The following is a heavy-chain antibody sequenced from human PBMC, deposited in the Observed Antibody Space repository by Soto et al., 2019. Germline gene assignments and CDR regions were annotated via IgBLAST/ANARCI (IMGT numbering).Heavy chain of an antibody. V-gene: IGHV1-69*13. CDR3: ARARHDYSNYIPFDY. CDR2: IIPIFGTA. CDR1: GGTFSSYA. J-gene: IGHJ4*02. D-gene: IGHD4-4*01. Sequence: GASVKVSCKASGGTFSSYAISWVRQAPGQGLEWMGGIIPIFGTANYAQKFQGRVTITADESTSTAYMELSSLRSEDTAVYYCARARHDYSNYIPFDYWGQGTLVTVS.